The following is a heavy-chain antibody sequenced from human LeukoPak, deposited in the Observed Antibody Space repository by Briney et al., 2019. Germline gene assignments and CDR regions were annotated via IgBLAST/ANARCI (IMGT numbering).Heavy chain of an antibody. D-gene: IGHD2-2*01. CDR3: ARDALPAAITDYYYYYMDV. V-gene: IGHV1-46*01. CDR1: GYTFTSYY. CDR2: INPSGGGT. Sequence: ASVKVSCKASGYTFTSYYMHWVRQAPGQGPEWMGKINPSGGGTSYAQKFQGRVTMTRDTSTSTVYMELSSLRSEDTAVYYCARDALPAAITDYYYYYMDVWGKGTTVTVSS. J-gene: IGHJ6*03.